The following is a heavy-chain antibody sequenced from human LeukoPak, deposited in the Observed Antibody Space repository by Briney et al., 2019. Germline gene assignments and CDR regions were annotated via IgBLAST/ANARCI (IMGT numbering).Heavy chain of an antibody. CDR2: IYHSGST. CDR3: ARWRFGGVIVLNWFDP. D-gene: IGHD3-16*02. V-gene: IGHV4-4*02. J-gene: IGHJ5*02. Sequence: PSGTLSLTCAVSGGSISSSNWWSWVRQPPGKGLEWIGEIYHSGSTYYNPSLKSRVTISVDTSKNQFSLKLSSVTAADTAVYYCARWRFGGVIVLNWFDPWGQGTLVTVSS. CDR1: GGSISSSNW.